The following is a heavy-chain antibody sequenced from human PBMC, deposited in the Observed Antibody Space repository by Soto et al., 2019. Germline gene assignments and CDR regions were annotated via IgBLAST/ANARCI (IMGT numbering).Heavy chain of an antibody. Sequence: QVQLVQSGAEVKKPGASVKVSCKASGYTFTSYAMHWVRQAPGQRLEWMGWINAGNGNTKYSQKFQGRVTITRDTSASTAYMELSSLRSEDTAVYYCASSLVVTPGTRYYYYGMDVWGQGTTVTVSS. CDR1: GYTFTSYA. CDR3: ASSLVVTPGTRYYYYGMDV. D-gene: IGHD3-22*01. CDR2: INAGNGNT. J-gene: IGHJ6*02. V-gene: IGHV1-3*01.